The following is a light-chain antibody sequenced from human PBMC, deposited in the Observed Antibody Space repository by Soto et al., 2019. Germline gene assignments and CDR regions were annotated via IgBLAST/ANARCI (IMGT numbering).Light chain of an antibody. CDR3: QQYNNWAPWT. V-gene: IGKV3-15*01. J-gene: IGKJ1*01. Sequence: EIVMTQSPATLSVSPGERATLSCRARQSVSSNLAWHQQKPGQAPRLLIYDASTRATGIPARFSGSGSGTESTLTISSLQSEDFAVYYCQQYNNWAPWTFGPGTKVEIK. CDR2: DAS. CDR1: QSVSSN.